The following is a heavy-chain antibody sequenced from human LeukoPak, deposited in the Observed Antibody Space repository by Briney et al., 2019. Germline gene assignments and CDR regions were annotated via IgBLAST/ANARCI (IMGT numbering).Heavy chain of an antibody. CDR1: GGSISSGGYC. J-gene: IGHJ4*02. V-gene: IGHV4-31*03. D-gene: IGHD2-15*01. CDR2: IYYSGST. Sequence: SQTLSLTCTVSGGSISSGGYCWSWIRQHPGKGLEWIGYIYYSGSTYYNPSLKSRVTISVDTSKNQFSLKLSSVTAADTAVYYCARGVVVAATLDYWGQGTLVTVSS. CDR3: ARGVVVAATLDY.